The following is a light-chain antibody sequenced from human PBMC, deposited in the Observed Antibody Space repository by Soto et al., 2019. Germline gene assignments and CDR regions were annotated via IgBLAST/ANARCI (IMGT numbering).Light chain of an antibody. V-gene: IGKV3-20*01. J-gene: IGKJ2*01. Sequence: EIVLTQSPGTLSLSPGERATLSCRASQGVSSTYLAWYQQRLGQAPRLLIFGASSRATGIPDRFSGSGSGTVFTLSISRLGREAFAVYYCQLYGNSPPMYTFGQGTKVEIK. CDR1: QGVSSTY. CDR3: QLYGNSPPMYT. CDR2: GAS.